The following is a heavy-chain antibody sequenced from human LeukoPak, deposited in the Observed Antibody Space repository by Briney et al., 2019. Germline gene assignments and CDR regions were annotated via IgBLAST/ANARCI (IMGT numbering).Heavy chain of an antibody. CDR1: GYRLKNYW. V-gene: IGHV5-51*01. D-gene: IGHD3-10*01. CDR3: VLAGTGNYYFDD. Sequence: GESLKPFLKGFGYRLKNYWIVWVRQMPGKGLEWMGIIYPGDSDTRYSPSFQGQVSISADKSINTAYLQWSSLKASDTAMYYCVLAGTGNYYFDDWGQGIMVTVSS. J-gene: IGHJ4*03. CDR2: IYPGDSDT.